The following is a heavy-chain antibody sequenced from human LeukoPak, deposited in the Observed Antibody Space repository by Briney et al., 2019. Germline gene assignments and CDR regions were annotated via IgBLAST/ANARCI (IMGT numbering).Heavy chain of an antibody. CDR1: GFTFSSYA. Sequence: GGPLRLSCAASGFTFSSYAMHWVRQAPGKGLEWVAVISYDGSNKYYADSVKGRFTISRDKSKNTLYLQMNSLRAEDTAVYYCARDHEGYWGQGTLVTVSS. V-gene: IGHV3-30*04. CDR2: ISYDGSNK. CDR3: ARDHEGY. J-gene: IGHJ4*02.